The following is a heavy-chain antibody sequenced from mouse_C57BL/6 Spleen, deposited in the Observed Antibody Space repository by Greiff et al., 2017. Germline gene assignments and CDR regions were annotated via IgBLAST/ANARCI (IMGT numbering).Heavy chain of an antibody. CDR3: ARLVNSGRYFDY. CDR1: GYTFTSYW. D-gene: IGHD3-2*02. Sequence: VQLQQPGAELVMPGASVKLSCKASGYTFTSYWMHWVKQRPGQGLEWIGEIDPSDSYTNYYQKFKGKSTLTVDKSSSTAYMQLSSLTSEDSAVYYCARLVNSGRYFDYWGQGTTLTVSS. CDR2: IDPSDSYT. V-gene: IGHV1-69*01. J-gene: IGHJ2*01.